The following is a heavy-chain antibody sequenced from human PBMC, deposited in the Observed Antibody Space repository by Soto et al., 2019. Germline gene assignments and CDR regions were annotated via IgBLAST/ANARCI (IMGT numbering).Heavy chain of an antibody. J-gene: IGHJ6*02. CDR3: ARQGLHLYYYYGMDV. Sequence: GESLKISCKGSGYSFTSYWIGWVRQMPGKGLEWMGIIYPGDSDTRYSPSFQGQVTISADKSISTAYLQWSSLKASDSAMYYCARQGLHLYYYYGMDVWGQGTPVTVSS. V-gene: IGHV5-51*01. CDR1: GYSFTSYW. CDR2: IYPGDSDT. D-gene: IGHD5-12*01.